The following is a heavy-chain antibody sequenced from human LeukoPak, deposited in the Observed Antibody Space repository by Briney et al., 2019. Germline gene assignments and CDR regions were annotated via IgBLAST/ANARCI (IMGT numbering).Heavy chain of an antibody. CDR3: AREGRYGDYEGY. D-gene: IGHD4-17*01. V-gene: IGHV4-4*07. Sequence: PSETLSLTCTVSGGSISSYYWSWIRQPAGKALEWIGRIYSSGGTNYNPSLKSRVTMSVDTSKNQFSLVLSSVTVADTAVYYCAREGRYGDYEGYWGQGTLVTVSS. CDR2: IYSSGGT. CDR1: GGSISSYY. J-gene: IGHJ4*02.